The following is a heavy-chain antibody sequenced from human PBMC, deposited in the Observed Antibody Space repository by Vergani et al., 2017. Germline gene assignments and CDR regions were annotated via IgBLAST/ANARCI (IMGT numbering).Heavy chain of an antibody. J-gene: IGHJ4*02. Sequence: VQIQEWGAGLLKTSETLSLTCGVSGGSFSDYYRSWIRQAPGMGLEWIGEVSHGGSTNYNPYLKRRVSISVDTSKNQFSLQLTAVPAADSALYFCASIARATTRSNPAPDYWGQGIQVTVSS. CDR2: VSHGGST. D-gene: IGHD6-13*01. CDR1: GGSFSDYY. V-gene: IGHV4-34*01. CDR3: ASIARATTRSNPAPDY.